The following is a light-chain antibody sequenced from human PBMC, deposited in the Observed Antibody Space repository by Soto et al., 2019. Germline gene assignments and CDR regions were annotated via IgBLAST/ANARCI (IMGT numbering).Light chain of an antibody. V-gene: IGKV1-6*01. J-gene: IGKJ4*01. Sequence: AIQMTQSPSSLSVSVGDRVTITCRASQGIGNDVGWYQQKPGKAPKLLIYAASSLQSGVPSRFSGSRSGTDFTLTNSSLQPEDFATYYCLQDHNYPLTFGGGTKVEIK. CDR2: AAS. CDR1: QGIGND. CDR3: LQDHNYPLT.